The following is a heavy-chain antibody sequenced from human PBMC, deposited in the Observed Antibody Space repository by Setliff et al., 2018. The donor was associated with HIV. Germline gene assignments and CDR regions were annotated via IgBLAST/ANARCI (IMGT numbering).Heavy chain of an antibody. Sequence: ASVKVSCKASGFTFTNSAVQWVRQARGQRLEWIGWIVVGSGNTNYAQKFQERVTITRDMSTSRAYVELSGLRTEDTAVYYCAADPQTGTTSYDAFDIWGQGTVVTVSS. CDR3: AADPQTGTTSYDAFDI. D-gene: IGHD1-7*01. CDR1: GFTFTNSA. J-gene: IGHJ3*02. CDR2: IVVGSGNT. V-gene: IGHV1-58*01.